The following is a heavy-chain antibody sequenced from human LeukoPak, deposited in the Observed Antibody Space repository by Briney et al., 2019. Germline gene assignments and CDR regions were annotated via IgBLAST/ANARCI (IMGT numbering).Heavy chain of an antibody. CDR2: IRSKANSYAT. CDR3: TGYTNYVGFDY. D-gene: IGHD4-11*01. J-gene: IGHJ4*02. Sequence: PGGSLRLSCAASGFTFSGSAIHWVRQASGKGLEWVGRIRSKANSYATAYAASVKGRFTISRDDSKNTAYLQMNSLKTEDTAVYYCTGYTNYVGFDYWGQGTLVTVSS. V-gene: IGHV3-73*01. CDR1: GFTFSGSA.